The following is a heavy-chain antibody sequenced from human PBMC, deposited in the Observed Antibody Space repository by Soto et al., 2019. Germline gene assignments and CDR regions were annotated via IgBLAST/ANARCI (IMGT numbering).Heavy chain of an antibody. CDR1: GFIFNIYG. CDR3: AKDTFAYCSGGSCLYYYGMAV. D-gene: IGHD2-15*01. CDR2: ISYDGRSK. V-gene: IGHV3-30*18. Sequence: QAQLVESGGGAVQPGRSLRLSCAAPGFIFNIYGMHWVRQAPGKGLEWVAVISYDGRSKYYADSVKGRFTVSRDNSNDTVYLQLKSLRAEDTAVYYCAKDTFAYCSGGSCLYYYGMAVWGQGTTVTVSS. J-gene: IGHJ6*02.